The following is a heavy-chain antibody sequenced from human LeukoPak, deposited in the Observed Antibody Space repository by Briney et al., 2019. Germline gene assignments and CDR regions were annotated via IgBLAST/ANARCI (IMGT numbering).Heavy chain of an antibody. D-gene: IGHD1-1*01. CDR1: GFTFSSYW. J-gene: IGHJ4*02. CDR2: INTDGSST. V-gene: IGHV3-74*01. CDR3: ARETTSSIIDY. Sequence: PGGSLRLSCAASGFTFSSYWMHRVRQAPGEGLVWVSRINTDGSSTRYADPVKGRFTISRDNAKNTLYLQMNSLRAEDTAVYYCARETTSSIIDYWGQGALVTVSS.